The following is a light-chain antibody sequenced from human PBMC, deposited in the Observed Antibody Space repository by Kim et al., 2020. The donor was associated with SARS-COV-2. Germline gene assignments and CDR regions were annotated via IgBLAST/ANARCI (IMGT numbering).Light chain of an antibody. V-gene: IGKV3-20*01. CDR3: KQYGISPPWT. CDR1: QSVANNY. Sequence: EIVLTQSPGTLSLSPGERATLSCRASQSVANNYLAWFHQKPGQAPRLLIYGALHRATGIPDRFSGSGSGTELTLTISRLEPEDFAVYYCKQYGISPPWTFGQGTKVDIK. CDR2: GAL. J-gene: IGKJ1*01.